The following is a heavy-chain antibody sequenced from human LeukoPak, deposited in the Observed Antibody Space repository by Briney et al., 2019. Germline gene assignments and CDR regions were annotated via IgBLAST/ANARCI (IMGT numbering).Heavy chain of an antibody. CDR2: INPNINGT. CDR3: ARLGVDSSDAFDI. CDR1: GYTFAGYY. Sequence: ASVKVSCKASGYTFAGYYIHWVRQAPGQGLEWMGWINPNINGTNYAQKFQGRVTMTGDRSISTAYMELSRLRSDDTAVYYCARLGVDSSDAFDIWGQGTMVTVSS. D-gene: IGHD3-22*01. V-gene: IGHV1-2*02. J-gene: IGHJ3*02.